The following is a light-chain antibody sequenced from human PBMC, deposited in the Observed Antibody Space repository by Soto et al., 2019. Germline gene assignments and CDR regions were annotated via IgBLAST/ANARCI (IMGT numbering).Light chain of an antibody. CDR1: QSVTNRY. CDR2: GAS. Sequence: EIVLTQSPGTLSLSPGERATLSCRASQSVTNRYLAWCRQKPGQAPRLLIFGASIRDTGIPARFSGSGSGTEFTLTISSLQPDDFATYYCQQYSTYSYTFGQGTRLEIK. J-gene: IGKJ5*01. CDR3: QQYSTYSYT. V-gene: IGKV3-20*01.